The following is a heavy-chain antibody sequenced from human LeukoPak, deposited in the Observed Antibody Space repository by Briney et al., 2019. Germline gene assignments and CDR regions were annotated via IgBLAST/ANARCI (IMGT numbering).Heavy chain of an antibody. D-gene: IGHD2-15*01. CDR1: GGSISSGDYY. J-gene: IGHJ5*02. CDR2: IYYSGST. Sequence: SETLSLTCTVSGGSISSGDYYWSWIRQPPGKGLEWIGYIYYSGSTYYNPSLKSRVTISVDTSMNQFSLKLTSVTAADTAVYYCARETRVAATPNWFDPWGQGTLVTVSS. V-gene: IGHV4-30-4*01. CDR3: ARETRVAATPNWFDP.